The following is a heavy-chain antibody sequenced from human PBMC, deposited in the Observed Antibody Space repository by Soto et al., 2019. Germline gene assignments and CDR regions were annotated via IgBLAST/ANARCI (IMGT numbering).Heavy chain of an antibody. Sequence: PGGSLRLSCAASGFTFSSYAMSWVRQAPGKGLEWVSAISGSGGSTYYADSVKGRFTISRDNSKNTLYLQMNSLRAEDTAVYYCAKSGLETYYDILTGYYRGYYFDYWGQGTLVTVSS. CDR3: AKSGLETYYDILTGYYRGYYFDY. CDR1: GFTFSSYA. J-gene: IGHJ4*02. V-gene: IGHV3-23*01. D-gene: IGHD3-9*01. CDR2: ISGSGGST.